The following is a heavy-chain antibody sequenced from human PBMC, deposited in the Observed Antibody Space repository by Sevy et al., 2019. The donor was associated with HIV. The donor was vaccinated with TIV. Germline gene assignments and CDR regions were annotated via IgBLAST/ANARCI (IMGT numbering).Heavy chain of an antibody. CDR2: INQDGSEK. V-gene: IGHV3-7*01. CDR1: GFTFKSYW. D-gene: IGHD5-12*01. J-gene: IGHJ6*02. CDR3: AREGSAYDTYYYHYAMDV. Sequence: GGSLRLSCAASGFTFKSYWMTWVRQAPGKGLKWVANINQDGSEKYYSDSLKGRFSISRDNSKNSVHLQINTLRAEDTAVYYCAREGSAYDTYYYHYAMDVWGQWTTVTVSS.